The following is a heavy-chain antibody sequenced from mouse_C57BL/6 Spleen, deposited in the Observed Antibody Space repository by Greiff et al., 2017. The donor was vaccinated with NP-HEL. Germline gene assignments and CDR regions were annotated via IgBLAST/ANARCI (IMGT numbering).Heavy chain of an antibody. D-gene: IGHD1-1*01. Sequence: EVKLMESGGGLVKPGGSLKLSCAASGFTFSDYGMHWVRQAPEKGLEWVAYISSGSSTIYYADTVKGRFTISRDNAKNTLFLQMTSLRSEDTAMYYWARGPYYYGSSAYAMDYWGQGTSVTVSS. CDR3: ARGPYYYGSSAYAMDY. CDR2: ISSGSSTI. V-gene: IGHV5-17*01. J-gene: IGHJ4*01. CDR1: GFTFSDYG.